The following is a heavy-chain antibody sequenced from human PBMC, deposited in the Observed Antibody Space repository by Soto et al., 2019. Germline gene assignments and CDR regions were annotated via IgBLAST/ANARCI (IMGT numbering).Heavy chain of an antibody. CDR1: GGSISSGDYY. D-gene: IGHD4-17*01. CDR3: ARVTTVTGPYLDY. Sequence: QVQLQESGPGLVKPSQTLSLTCTVSGGSISSGDYYWSCIRQPPGKGLEWIGYIYYSGSTYYNPSLESRVTISVDTSMNQFSLKLSSVTAADTAVYYCARVTTVTGPYLDYWGQGTLVTVSS. V-gene: IGHV4-30-4*01. CDR2: IYYSGST. J-gene: IGHJ4*02.